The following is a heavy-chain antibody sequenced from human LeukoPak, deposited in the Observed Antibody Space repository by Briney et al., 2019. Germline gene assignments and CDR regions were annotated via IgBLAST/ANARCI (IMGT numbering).Heavy chain of an antibody. CDR3: ARVTRGANDY. Sequence: PSETLSLTCTVSGGSISSSSYYWGWIRQPPGKGLEWIGSIYYSGSTYYNPSLKSRVTISVDTSKNQFSLKLSSVTAADTAVYYCARVTRGANDYWGQGTLVTVSS. CDR2: IYYSGST. D-gene: IGHD3-10*01. V-gene: IGHV4-39*07. CDR1: GGSISSSSYY. J-gene: IGHJ4*02.